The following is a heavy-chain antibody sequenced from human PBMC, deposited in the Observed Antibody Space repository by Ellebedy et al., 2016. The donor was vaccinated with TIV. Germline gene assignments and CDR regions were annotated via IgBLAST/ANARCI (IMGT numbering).Heavy chain of an antibody. Sequence: GESLKISCAASGFTFGDYYMSWIRQAPGKGLEWVSYISSSGSTIYYADSVKGRFTISRDNAKNSLYLQMNSLRAEDTALYYCARTLGDYYGMDVWGQGTTVTVSS. CDR1: GFTFGDYY. CDR2: ISSSGSTI. CDR3: ARTLGDYYGMDV. J-gene: IGHJ6*02. D-gene: IGHD3-16*01. V-gene: IGHV3-11*04.